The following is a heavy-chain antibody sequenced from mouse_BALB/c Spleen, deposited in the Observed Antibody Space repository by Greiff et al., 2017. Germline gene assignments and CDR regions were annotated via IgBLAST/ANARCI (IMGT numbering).Heavy chain of an antibody. CDR1: GFTFSSYG. CDR3: ARDTLDY. V-gene: IGHV5-6-3*01. Sequence: EVKVVESGGGLVQPGGSLKLSCAASGFTFSSYGMSWVRQTPDKRLELVATINSNGGSTYYPDSVKGRFTISRDNAKNTLYLQMSSLKSEDTAMYYCARDTLDYWGQGTTLTVSS. CDR2: INSNGGST. J-gene: IGHJ2*01.